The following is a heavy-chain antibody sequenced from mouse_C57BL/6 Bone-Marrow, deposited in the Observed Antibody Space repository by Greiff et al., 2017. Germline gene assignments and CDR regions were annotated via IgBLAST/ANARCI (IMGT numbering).Heavy chain of an antibody. J-gene: IGHJ4*01. CDR3: ARLHYDLVSNYYAMDY. CDR2: ISNGGGST. D-gene: IGHD1-2*01. V-gene: IGHV5-12*01. CDR1: GFTFSDYY. Sequence: EVQLMESGGGLVQPGGSLKLSCAASGFTFSDYYMYWVRQTPEKRLVWVAYISNGGGSTYYPDTVKGRFTISRDNAKNTLYLQMSRLKSEDTAMYYWARLHYDLVSNYYAMDYWGQGTSVTVSS.